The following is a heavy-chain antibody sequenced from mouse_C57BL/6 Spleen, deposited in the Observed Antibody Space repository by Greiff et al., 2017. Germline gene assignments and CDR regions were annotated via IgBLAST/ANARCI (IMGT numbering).Heavy chain of an antibody. D-gene: IGHD1-1*01. CDR1: GYTFTSYW. CDR3: ARGYYYGSSYGYFEV. V-gene: IGHV1-61*01. Sequence: VQLQQPGAELVRPGSSVKLSCKASGYTFTSYWMDWVKQRPGQGLEWIGNIYPSDSETHYNQKFKDKATLTVDKSSSTAYMQLSSLTSEDSAVYYCARGYYYGSSYGYFEVWGTGTTVTVSS. J-gene: IGHJ1*03. CDR2: IYPSDSET.